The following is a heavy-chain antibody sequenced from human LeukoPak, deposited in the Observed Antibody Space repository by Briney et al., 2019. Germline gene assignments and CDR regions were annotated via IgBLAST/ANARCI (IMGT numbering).Heavy chain of an antibody. D-gene: IGHD3-10*01. CDR2: ISWDGGST. V-gene: IGHV3-43D*03. CDR1: GFTFDDYA. J-gene: IGHJ6*03. Sequence: GGSLRLSCAASGFTFDDYAMHWVRQAPGKGLEWVSLISWDGGSTYYADSVKGRFTISRDNSKNSLYLQMNSLRAEDTALYYCAKSYYYGSGSYYKSLNMDVWGKGTTVTVSS. CDR3: AKSYYYGSGSYYKSLNMDV.